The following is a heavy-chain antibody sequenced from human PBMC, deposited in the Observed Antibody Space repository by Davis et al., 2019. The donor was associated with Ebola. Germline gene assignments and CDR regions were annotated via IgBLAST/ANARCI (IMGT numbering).Heavy chain of an antibody. CDR1: GYSFTSYW. CDR3: ARRGYSGYSGGAFDI. Sequence: PGGSLRLSCKGSGYSFTSYWIGWVRQMPGKGLEWMGIIYPGDSDTRYSPSFQGQVTISADKSISTAYLQWSSLKASDTAMYYCARRGYSGYSGGAFDIWGQGTMVTVSS. D-gene: IGHD5-12*01. J-gene: IGHJ3*02. V-gene: IGHV5-51*01. CDR2: IYPGDSDT.